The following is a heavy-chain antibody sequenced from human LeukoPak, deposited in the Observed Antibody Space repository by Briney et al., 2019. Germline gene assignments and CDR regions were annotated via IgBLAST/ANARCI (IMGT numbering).Heavy chain of an antibody. CDR2: INSDGSST. D-gene: IGHD3-10*01. CDR1: GFTFSSYW. CDR3: ARDVTMVRGVRAFDI. V-gene: IGHV3-74*01. Sequence: GGSLRPSCAASGFTFSSYWMHWVRQAPGKGLVWVSRINSDGSSTSYADSVKGRFTISRDNAKDTLYLQMNSLRAEDTAVYYCARDVTMVRGVRAFDIWGQGTMVTVSS. J-gene: IGHJ3*02.